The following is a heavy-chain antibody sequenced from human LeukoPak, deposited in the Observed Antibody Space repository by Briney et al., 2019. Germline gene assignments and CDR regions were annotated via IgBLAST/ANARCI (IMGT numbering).Heavy chain of an antibody. CDR3: ARSRGITIFGVVIDDAFDI. Sequence: GASVKVSCKASGYTFTSYYMHWVRQAPGQGLEWMGIINPSGGSTSYAQKFQGRVTMTRDTSTSTVYMELSSLRSEDTAVYYCARSRGITIFGVVIDDAFDIWGQGTMATVSS. V-gene: IGHV1-46*01. CDR2: INPSGGST. J-gene: IGHJ3*02. CDR1: GYTFTSYY. D-gene: IGHD3-3*01.